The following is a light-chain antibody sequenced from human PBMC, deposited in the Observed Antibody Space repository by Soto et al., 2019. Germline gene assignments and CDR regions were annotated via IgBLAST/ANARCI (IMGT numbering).Light chain of an antibody. CDR3: QQYNNWPRT. CDR1: QSVSSN. Sequence: EIAMTKSPAPLSVSPEERATLSCRTSQSVSSNLAWNQQKPGQAHRILIYGPSTRATGIPARSSGSGSGTEFTLTISSPQSEDFAVYYCQQYNNWPRTFGQGTKVEIK. J-gene: IGKJ1*01. V-gene: IGKV3-15*01. CDR2: GPS.